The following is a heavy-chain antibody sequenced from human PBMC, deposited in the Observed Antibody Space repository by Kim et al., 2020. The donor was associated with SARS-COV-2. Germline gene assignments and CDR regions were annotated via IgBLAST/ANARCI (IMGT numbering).Heavy chain of an antibody. V-gene: IGHV3-23*01. Sequence: GGSLRLSCAASGFPFSYYAMGWVRQAPGKGLDFVSDINSRGSGTSYADSVKGRFTISRDNSKNTLYLQMNSLRVEDTAIYYCTKEYYDFWSGSDPWGRGTLVTVSS. CDR3: TKEYYDFWSGSDP. CDR1: GFPFSYYA. CDR2: INSRGSGT. J-gene: IGHJ5*02. D-gene: IGHD3-3*01.